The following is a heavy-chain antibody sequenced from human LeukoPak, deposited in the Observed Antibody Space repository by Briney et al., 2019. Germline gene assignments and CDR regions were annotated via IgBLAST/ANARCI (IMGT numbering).Heavy chain of an antibody. Sequence: GGSLRFSCAGSGFTFSGFAMHWLRQAQGEGREWVAAISYHERDNYYADAVSGRLTISRDKSKNTLDLEMNSPRTDATAVYSCARRRYNWNALDYRRQGTLVTASS. D-gene: IGHD1-20*01. CDR3: ARRRYNWNALDY. J-gene: IGHJ4*02. CDR2: ISYHERDN. CDR1: GFTFSGFA. V-gene: IGHV3-30*04.